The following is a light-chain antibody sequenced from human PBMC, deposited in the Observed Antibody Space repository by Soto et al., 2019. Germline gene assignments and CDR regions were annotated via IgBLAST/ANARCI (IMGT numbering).Light chain of an antibody. CDR1: QTISSC. Sequence: IPLTESPSTRSASVGDRVIHTCRASQTISSCLAGYQQKPGKAPKHLIYKASSLESGVPSRFSGSGSGTEFTLTISSLQPEDFATSYCQQLNSYLSITFGQGTRLEIK. J-gene: IGKJ5*01. CDR2: KAS. CDR3: QQLNSYLSIT. V-gene: IGKV1-5*03.